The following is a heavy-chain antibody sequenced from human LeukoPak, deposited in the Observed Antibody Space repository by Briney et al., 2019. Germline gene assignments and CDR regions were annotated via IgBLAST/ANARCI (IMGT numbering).Heavy chain of an antibody. V-gene: IGHV3-30*18. D-gene: IGHD3-16*01. CDR3: AKVGGMKRGYYFDY. CDR1: GFTFSSYG. Sequence: GGSLRLSCAASGFTFSSYGMHWVRQAPGKGLEWVAVISYDGSNKYYADSVKGRFTISRDNSKNTLYLQMNSLRAEDTAVYYCAKVGGMKRGYYFDYWGQGTLVTVSS. CDR2: ISYDGSNK. J-gene: IGHJ4*02.